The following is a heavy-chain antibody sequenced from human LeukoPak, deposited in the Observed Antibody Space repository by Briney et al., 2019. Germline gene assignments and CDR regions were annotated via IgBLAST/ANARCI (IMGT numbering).Heavy chain of an antibody. CDR3: ARVGPWVNPDYYYYYMDV. D-gene: IGHD1-14*01. V-gene: IGHV3-30*03. CDR1: GFTFSTYG. J-gene: IGHJ6*03. Sequence: GGSLRLSCAASGFTFSTYGMHWVRQAPGKGLEWVAVISYDGSNKYYADSVKGRFTISRDNSKNTLYLQMNSLRAEDTAVYYCARVGPWVNPDYYYYYMDVWGKGTTVTVSS. CDR2: ISYDGSNK.